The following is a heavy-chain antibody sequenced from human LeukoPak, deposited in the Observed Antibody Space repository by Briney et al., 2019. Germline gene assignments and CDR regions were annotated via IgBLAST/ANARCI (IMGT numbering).Heavy chain of an antibody. CDR2: IYSSGST. CDR1: GGSINNYY. J-gene: IGHJ4*02. Sequence: SETLSLTCTVSGGSINNYYWSWIRPPAGKGLEWIGRIYSSGSTNYNSSLKSRVTMSVDTSKNQFSLKLRSVTAADTAVYYCARESPNGDWNNWGQGTLVTVSS. D-gene: IGHD1/OR15-1a*01. V-gene: IGHV4-4*07. CDR3: ARESPNGDWNN.